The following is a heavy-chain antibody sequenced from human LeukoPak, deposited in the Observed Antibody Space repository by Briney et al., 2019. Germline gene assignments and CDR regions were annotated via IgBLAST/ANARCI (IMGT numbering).Heavy chain of an antibody. J-gene: IGHJ4*02. D-gene: IGHD5-12*01. CDR1: GFTFSSYG. V-gene: IGHV3-30*18. Sequence: GGSLRLSCAASGFTFSSYGMHWVRQASGKGLEWVAVISYDGSNKYYADSVKGRFTISRDNSKNTLYLQMNSLRAEDTAVYYCAKLEGVATRYSEPVFDYWGQGTLVTVSS. CDR2: ISYDGSNK. CDR3: AKLEGVATRYSEPVFDY.